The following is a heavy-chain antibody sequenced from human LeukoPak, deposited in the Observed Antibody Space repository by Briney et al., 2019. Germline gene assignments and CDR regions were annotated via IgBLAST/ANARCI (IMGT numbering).Heavy chain of an antibody. CDR3: ARDHRPRLAAADMGSDY. Sequence: GGSLRLSCAASGFTFSSYGMPWVRQAPGKGLEWVAVIWYDGSNKYYADSVKGRFTISRDNSKNTLYLQMNSLRAEDTAVYYCARDHRPRLAAADMGSDYWGQGTLVTVSS. CDR1: GFTFSSYG. J-gene: IGHJ4*02. CDR2: IWYDGSNK. D-gene: IGHD6-25*01. V-gene: IGHV3-33*01.